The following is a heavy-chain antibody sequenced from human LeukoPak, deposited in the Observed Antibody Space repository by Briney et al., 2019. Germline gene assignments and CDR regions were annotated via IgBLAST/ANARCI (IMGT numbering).Heavy chain of an antibody. D-gene: IGHD3-22*01. V-gene: IGHV4-31*03. CDR2: IYYSGST. Sequence: PSETLSLTCTVSGGSISSGGYSWSWIRQHPGKGLEWIGYIYYSGSTYYNPSLKSRVTISVDTSKNQFSLKLSSVTAADTAVYYCARVPKRGGYYDSSGYYVDYWGQGTLVTVSS. CDR1: GGSISSGGYS. CDR3: ARVPKRGGYYDSSGYYVDY. J-gene: IGHJ4*02.